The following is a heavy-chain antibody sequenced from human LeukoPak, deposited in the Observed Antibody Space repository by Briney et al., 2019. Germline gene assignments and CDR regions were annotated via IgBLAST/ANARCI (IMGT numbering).Heavy chain of an antibody. CDR2: IYYSGST. V-gene: IGHV4-61*01. CDR1: GVSISTRNYY. CDR3: ARDGGDAHPYYYYMDV. Sequence: PSETLSLTCTVSGVSISTRNYYWSWIRQPPGKGLEWIGYIYYSGSTNYNPSLKSRVTISVDTSKNQFSLKLSPVTAADTAVYYCARDGGDAHPYYYYMDVWGKGTTVTVSS. J-gene: IGHJ6*03. D-gene: IGHD4-17*01.